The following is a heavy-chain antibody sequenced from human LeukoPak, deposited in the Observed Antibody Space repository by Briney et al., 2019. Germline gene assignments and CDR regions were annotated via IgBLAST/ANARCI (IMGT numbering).Heavy chain of an antibody. CDR3: ARHRIAAAPTGGYYYYYYMDV. Sequence: SETLSLTCTVSGYSISSGYYWSWIRQPAGKGLEWIGRIYTSGSTNYNPSLKSRVTMSVDTSKNQFSLKLSSVTAADTAVYYCARHRIAAAPTGGYYYYYYMDVWGKGTTVTVSS. V-gene: IGHV4-4*07. CDR1: GYSISSGYY. D-gene: IGHD6-13*01. J-gene: IGHJ6*03. CDR2: IYTSGST.